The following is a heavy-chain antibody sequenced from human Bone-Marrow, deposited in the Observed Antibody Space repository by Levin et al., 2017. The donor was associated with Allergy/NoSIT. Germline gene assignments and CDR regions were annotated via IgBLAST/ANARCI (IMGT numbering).Heavy chain of an antibody. CDR2: INSNGGRT. CDR1: GFSFNDFA. J-gene: IGHJ6*03. CDR3: VKDVGRSERSYYYYYMDV. D-gene: IGHD1-26*01. V-gene: IGHV3-64D*06. Sequence: GESLKISCSASGFSFNDFAMHWVRQAPGKGLEYVSAINSNGGRTYYADALKGRFTISRDNSRNTLYLQMSHLRVEDTAVYYCVKDVGRSERSYYYYYMDVWGKGTTVTVSS.